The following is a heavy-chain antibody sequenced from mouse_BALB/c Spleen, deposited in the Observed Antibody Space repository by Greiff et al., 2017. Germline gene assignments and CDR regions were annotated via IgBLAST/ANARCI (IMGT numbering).Heavy chain of an antibody. CDR3: SRRVRYDEAWFAY. J-gene: IGHJ3*01. Sequence: EVKVVESGGGLVQPGGSMKLSCVASGFTFSNFWMNWVRQAPEKGLEWVAEIRLKSNNYATHYAESVKGRFTISRDDSKSSVYLQMNNLRAEDTGIYYCSRRVRYDEAWFAYWGQGTLVTVSA. CDR1: GFTFSNFW. CDR2: IRLKSNNYAT. D-gene: IGHD2-14*01. V-gene: IGHV6-6*02.